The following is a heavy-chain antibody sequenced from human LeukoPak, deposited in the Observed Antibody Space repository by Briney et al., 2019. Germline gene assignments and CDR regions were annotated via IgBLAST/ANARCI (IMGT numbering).Heavy chain of an antibody. CDR1: GGSFSGYY. CDR2: INHSGST. J-gene: IGHJ4*02. CDR3: ARKAYYYDSSGYYHYFDY. Sequence: SETLSLTCAVYGGSFSGYYWSWIRQPPGKGLEWIGEINHSGSTNYNPSLKSRVTISVDTSKNQFSLKLSSVTAADTAVYYCARKAYYYDSSGYYHYFDYWGQGTLVTVSS. V-gene: IGHV4-34*01. D-gene: IGHD3-22*01.